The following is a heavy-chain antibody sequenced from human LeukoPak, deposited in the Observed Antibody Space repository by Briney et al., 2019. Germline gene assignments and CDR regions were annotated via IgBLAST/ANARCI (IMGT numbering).Heavy chain of an antibody. Sequence: GGSLRLSCAASGFTFSSYGMHWVRQAPGKGLEWVAFTRYDGSNKYYADSVKGRFTISRDNSKNTLYLQMNSLRAEDTAVYYCAKAHERYFDWLLQRDYYFDYWGQGTLVTVSS. V-gene: IGHV3-30*02. CDR1: GFTFSSYG. CDR2: TRYDGSNK. CDR3: AKAHERYFDWLLQRDYYFDY. D-gene: IGHD3-9*01. J-gene: IGHJ4*02.